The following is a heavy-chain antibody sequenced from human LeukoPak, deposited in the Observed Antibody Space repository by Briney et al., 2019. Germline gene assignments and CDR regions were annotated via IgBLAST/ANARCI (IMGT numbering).Heavy chain of an antibody. CDR1: GFTFSGSA. CDR2: IRSKANSYAT. Sequence: PGGSLRLSCAASGFTFSGSAMHWVRQASGKGLEWVGRIRSKANSYATAYAASVKGRFTISRDDSKNTAYLQMNSLKTEDTAVYYCTSMVASLDYWGQGTLVTVSS. V-gene: IGHV3-73*01. J-gene: IGHJ4*02. D-gene: IGHD5-12*01. CDR3: TSMVASLDY.